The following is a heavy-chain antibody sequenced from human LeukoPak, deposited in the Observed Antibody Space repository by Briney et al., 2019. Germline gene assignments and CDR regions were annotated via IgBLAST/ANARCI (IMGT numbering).Heavy chain of an antibody. CDR3: ARGSPDAYCGGDCYSYDAFDI. V-gene: IGHV3-30*03. CDR1: GFTFRSLG. J-gene: IGHJ3*02. CDR2: IAYNGSSA. Sequence: GGSLRLSCRASGFTFRSLGMHWVRQAPGKGLEWVAVIAYNGSSAYYGDSVKGRFTISRDNSKNTLYLQLNSLRAEDTAVYYCARGSPDAYCGGDCYSYDAFDIWGQGTMVTVSS. D-gene: IGHD2-21*02.